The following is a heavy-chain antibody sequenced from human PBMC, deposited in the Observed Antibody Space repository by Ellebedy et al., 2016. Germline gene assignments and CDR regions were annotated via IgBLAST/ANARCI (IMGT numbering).Heavy chain of an antibody. CDR2: IYYSGST. J-gene: IGHJ6*02. CDR1: GGSISSYY. D-gene: IGHD3-16*01. V-gene: IGHV4-59*01. Sequence: SETLSLXCTVSGGSISSYYWSWIRQPPGKGLEWIGYIYYSGSTNYNPSLKSRVTISVDTSKNQFSLKLSSVTAADTAVYYCARVYGLNYYYYGMDVWGQGTTVTVSS. CDR3: ARVYGLNYYYYGMDV.